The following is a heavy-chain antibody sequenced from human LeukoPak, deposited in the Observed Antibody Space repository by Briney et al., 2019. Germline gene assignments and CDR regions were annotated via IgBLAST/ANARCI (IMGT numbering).Heavy chain of an antibody. CDR2: IYYSGST. D-gene: IGHD6-19*01. V-gene: IGHV4-59*01. J-gene: IGHJ5*02. CDR3: ARVYSSGWYWFDP. CDR1: GGSIRSYY. Sequence: PSETLSLTCTVSGGSIRSYYWSWIRQPPGKGLEWIGYIYYSGSTNYNPSLKSRVTISVDTSKNQFSLKLSSVTAADTAVYYCARVYSSGWYWFDPWGQGTLVTVSS.